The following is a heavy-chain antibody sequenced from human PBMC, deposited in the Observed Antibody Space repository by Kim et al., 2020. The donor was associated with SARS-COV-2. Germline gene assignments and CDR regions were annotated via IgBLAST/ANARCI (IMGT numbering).Heavy chain of an antibody. V-gene: IGHV3-33*01. Sequence: GGSPRLSCAASGFTFSSYGMHWVRQAPGKGLEWVAVIWYDGSNKYYADSVKGRFTISRDNSKNTLYLQMNSLRAEDTAVYYCARDVTGYSSGPSWYWGQGTLVTVSS. D-gene: IGHD6-19*01. CDR1: GFTFSSYG. J-gene: IGHJ4*02. CDR3: ARDVTGYSSGPSWY. CDR2: IWYDGSNK.